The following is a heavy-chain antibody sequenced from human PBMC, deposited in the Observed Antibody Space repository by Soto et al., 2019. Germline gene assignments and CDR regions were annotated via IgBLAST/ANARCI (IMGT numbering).Heavy chain of an antibody. CDR3: ARDEGSSGYRDAFDI. CDR1: GGSISSYY. J-gene: IGHJ3*02. CDR2: IYYSGST. D-gene: IGHD3-22*01. V-gene: IGHV4-59*01. Sequence: PSETLSLTCTVSGGSISSYYWSWIRQPPGKGLEWIGYIYYSGSTNYNPSLKSRVTISVDTSKNQFSLKLSSVTAADTALYYCARDEGSSGYRDAFDIWGQGTMVTVSS.